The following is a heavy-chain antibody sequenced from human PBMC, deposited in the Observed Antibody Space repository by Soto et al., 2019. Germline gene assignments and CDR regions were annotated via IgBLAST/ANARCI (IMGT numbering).Heavy chain of an antibody. CDR1: GYTFIGYY. CDR2: INPRRGDT. CDR3: GRDGVGATPLGWFDP. J-gene: IGHJ5*02. V-gene: IGHV1-2*06. Sequence: QVQLVQSGAEVKKPGASVRVSCKASGYTFIGYYIHWGRHAPGQGLEWMGRINPRRGDTTYAQKSQGSLTMTRDTSISTAYMELSSMRSDDTAVYYCGRDGVGATPLGWFDPWGQGSLVTVSA. D-gene: IGHD1-26*01.